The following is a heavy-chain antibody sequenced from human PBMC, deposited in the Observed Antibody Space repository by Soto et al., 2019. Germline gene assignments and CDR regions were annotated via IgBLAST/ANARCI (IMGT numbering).Heavy chain of an antibody. CDR2: IRSKANSYAT. CDR1: GFTFSGSA. CDR3: TRTSITGTTRYYYRMYV. D-gene: IGHD1-7*01. V-gene: IGHV3-73*01. Sequence: GGSVRLSCAASGFTFSGSAMHWVRQASGKGLEWVGRIRSKANSYATAYAASVKGRFTISRDDSKNTAYLQMNSLKSEDTAVYYCTRTSITGTTRYYYRMYVWCQGTTVTVSS. J-gene: IGHJ6*02.